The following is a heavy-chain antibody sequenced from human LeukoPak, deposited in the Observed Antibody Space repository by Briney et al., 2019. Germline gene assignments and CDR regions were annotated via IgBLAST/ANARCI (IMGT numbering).Heavy chain of an antibody. CDR3: ARVGDSSSWKYYFDY. J-gene: IGHJ4*02. Sequence: ASVKVSCKASGYTFTGYYMHWVRQAPGQGLEWMGWINPNSGGTNYAQKFQGRVTMTRDTSISTAYMELSRLRSDDTAVYYCARVGDSSSWKYYFDYWGQGTLVTVSS. CDR2: INPNSGGT. D-gene: IGHD6-13*01. CDR1: GYTFTGYY. V-gene: IGHV1-2*02.